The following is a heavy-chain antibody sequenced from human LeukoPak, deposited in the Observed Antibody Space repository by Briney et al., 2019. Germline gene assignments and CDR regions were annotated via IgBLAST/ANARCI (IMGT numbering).Heavy chain of an antibody. J-gene: IGHJ3*02. CDR2: INPSGGST. D-gene: IGHD3-22*01. Sequence: ASVKVSCKASGYTFTSYYMHWVRQAPGQGLEWMGIINPSGGSTSYAQKFQGRVTMTRDMSTSTVYMELSSLRSEDTAVYYCASLVNYYDSSGYPFDIWGQGTMVTVSS. CDR1: GYTFTSYY. CDR3: ASLVNYYDSSGYPFDI. V-gene: IGHV1-46*01.